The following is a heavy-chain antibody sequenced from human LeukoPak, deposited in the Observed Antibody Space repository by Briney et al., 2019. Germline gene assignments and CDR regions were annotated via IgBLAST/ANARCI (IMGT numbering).Heavy chain of an antibody. V-gene: IGHV3-21*01. Sequence: SGGSLRLSCAASGFTFSSYIMNWVRQAPGKGLEWVSSISSSSSYIYYADSVRGRFTISRDNAKNSLYLQMNSLRAEDTAVYYCARGYYDSSGYYRDYWGQGTLVTVSS. CDR2: ISSSSSYI. D-gene: IGHD3-22*01. CDR3: ARGYYDSSGYYRDY. J-gene: IGHJ4*02. CDR1: GFTFSSYI.